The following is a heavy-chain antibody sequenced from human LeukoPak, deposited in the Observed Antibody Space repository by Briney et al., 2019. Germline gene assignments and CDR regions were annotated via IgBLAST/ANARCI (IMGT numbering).Heavy chain of an antibody. V-gene: IGHV3-48*01. Sequence: GGSLRLSCAASGFTFSSYSMNWVRQAPGKGLEWVSYISSSSSTIYYADSVKGRFTISRDNAKNSLYLQMNSLRAEDAAVYYCARWPREYSGYDRVPQIGYYYGMDVWGQGTTVTVSS. CDR3: ARWPREYSGYDRVPQIGYYYGMDV. D-gene: IGHD5-12*01. CDR1: GFTFSSYS. CDR2: ISSSSSTI. J-gene: IGHJ6*02.